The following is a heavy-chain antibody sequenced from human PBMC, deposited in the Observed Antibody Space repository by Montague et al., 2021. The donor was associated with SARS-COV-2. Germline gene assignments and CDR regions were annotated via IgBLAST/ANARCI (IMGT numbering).Heavy chain of an antibody. Sequence: SLRLSCGASRFTFSDFWMNWVRQVPGKGLEWVADIKHDGSEKSYVDSVKGRSTISRDNAKNSLYLQMNSLRAEDTAVYYCARGSTGWYAIFGHYGMDVWGQGTTVTVSS. D-gene: IGHD6-19*01. V-gene: IGHV3-7*01. CDR1: RFTFSDFW. CDR2: IKHDGSEK. J-gene: IGHJ6*02. CDR3: ARGSTGWYAIFGHYGMDV.